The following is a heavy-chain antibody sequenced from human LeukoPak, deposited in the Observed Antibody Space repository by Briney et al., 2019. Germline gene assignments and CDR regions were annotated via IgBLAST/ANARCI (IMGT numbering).Heavy chain of an antibody. V-gene: IGHV3-21*01. CDR1: GFTFSSYS. CDR3: ARVYSTIFGVVRNWFDP. J-gene: IGHJ5*02. Sequence: GGSLRLSCGASGFTFSSYSMNWVRQAPGKGLEWVSSISSSRSYIYYADSVKGRFTISRDNAKNSLYLQMNSLRAEDTAVYYCARVYSTIFGVVRNWFDPWGQGTLVTVSS. CDR2: ISSSRSYI. D-gene: IGHD3-3*01.